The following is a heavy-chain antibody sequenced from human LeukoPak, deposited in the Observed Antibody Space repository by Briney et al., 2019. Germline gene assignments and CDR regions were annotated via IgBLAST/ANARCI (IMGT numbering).Heavy chain of an antibody. J-gene: IGHJ3*02. D-gene: IGHD6-6*01. CDR3: ARAPSIEQLVGAFDI. CDR1: GGSISSGGYS. V-gene: IGHV4-30-2*01. CDR2: IYHGGNT. Sequence: SQTLSLTCAVSGGSISSGGYSWSWIRQPPGKGLEWIGFIYHGGNTNYNPSLQSRVTISADKSISTAYLQWSSLKASDTAMYYCARAPSIEQLVGAFDIWGQGTMVTVSS.